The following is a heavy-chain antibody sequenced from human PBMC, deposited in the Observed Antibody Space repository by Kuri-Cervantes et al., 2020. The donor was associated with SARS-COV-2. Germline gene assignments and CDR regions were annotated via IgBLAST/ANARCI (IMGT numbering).Heavy chain of an antibody. CDR2: INSDGSST. D-gene: IGHD2-2*01. CDR1: GFTFSSYW. CDR3: TTDFVVVPAAFFDY. V-gene: IGHV3-74*01. Sequence: GESLKISCAASGFTFSSYWMHWVRQAPGKGLVWVSRINSDGSSTSYADSVKGRFTISRDNAKNTLYLQMNSLRAEDTAVYYCTTDFVVVPAAFFDYWGQGTLVTVSS. J-gene: IGHJ4*02.